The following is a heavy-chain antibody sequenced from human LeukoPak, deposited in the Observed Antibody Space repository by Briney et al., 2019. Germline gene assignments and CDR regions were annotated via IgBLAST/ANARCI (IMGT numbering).Heavy chain of an antibody. J-gene: IGHJ6*03. CDR2: ISSSGSTI. CDR1: GFTFSDYY. CDR3: ARAVYYYGSGSYWVANYYYYYMDV. V-gene: IGHV3-11*04. Sequence: PGGSLRLSCAASGFTFSDYYMSWIRQAPGKGLEWVSYISSSGSTIYYADSVKGRFTISRDNAKNSLYLQMNSLRAEDTAVYYCARAVYYYGSGSYWVANYYYYYMDVWGKGTTVTVSS. D-gene: IGHD3-10*01.